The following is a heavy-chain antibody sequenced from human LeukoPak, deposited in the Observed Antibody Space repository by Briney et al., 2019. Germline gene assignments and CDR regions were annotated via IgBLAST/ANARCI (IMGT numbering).Heavy chain of an antibody. CDR2: IHYSGST. J-gene: IGHJ4*02. V-gene: IGHV4-34*01. CDR3: ARRSGGSSKMDY. CDR1: GGSFSGYY. Sequence: PSETLSLTCAVYGGSFSGYYWGWIRQPPGKGLEWIGNIHYSGSTYYNPSLKSRVTISVDTPKNQFSLKLSSVTAADTAVYYCARRSGGSSKMDYWGQGTLVTVSS. D-gene: IGHD2-15*01.